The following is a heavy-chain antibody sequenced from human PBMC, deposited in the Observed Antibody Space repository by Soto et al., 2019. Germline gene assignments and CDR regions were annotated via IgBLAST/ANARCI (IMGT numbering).Heavy chain of an antibody. CDR2: IYYSGST. CDR3: ARMYSSSWYRWGVFDP. V-gene: IGHV4-59*01. J-gene: IGHJ5*02. Sequence: QVQLQESGPGLVKPSETLSLTCTVSGGSISSYYWSWIRQPPGKGLEWIGYIYYSGSTNYNPSLKSRVTISVDTSKNQFYLKLSSVTAADTAVYYCARMYSSSWYRWGVFDPWGQGTLVTVSS. CDR1: GGSISSYY. D-gene: IGHD6-13*01.